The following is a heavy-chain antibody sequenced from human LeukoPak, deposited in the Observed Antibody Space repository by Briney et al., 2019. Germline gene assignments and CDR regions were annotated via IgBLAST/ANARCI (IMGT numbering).Heavy chain of an antibody. D-gene: IGHD6-13*01. CDR2: FGGSGGAT. J-gene: IGHJ4*02. V-gene: IGHV3-23*01. CDR3: AKTTEGRQQLIRKAVGYYFDH. CDR1: GFSFSSYA. Sequence: GGSLRLSCAASGFSFSSYAMSWVRQAPGKGLEWVSSFGGSGGATDYGDSVKGRFTISRDNYKSTLYLQMNSLRVEDTAVYYCAKTTEGRQQLIRKAVGYYFDHWGQGALVTVSS.